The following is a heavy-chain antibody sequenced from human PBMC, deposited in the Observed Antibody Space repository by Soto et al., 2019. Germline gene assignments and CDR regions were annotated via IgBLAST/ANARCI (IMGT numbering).Heavy chain of an antibody. CDR1: GASIRTSGYY. J-gene: IGHJ4*02. CDR2: IYYTGST. CDR3: VIGRVGVGEYFDS. V-gene: IGHV4-39*01. Sequence: QLHLQESGPGLVKPSETLSLTCTVSGASIRTSGYYWGWIRQPPGRGLEWIGSIYYTGSTYYNPSLKSRVTSSVDTSKSQFSLKLISVTAADTAVYYCVIGRVGVGEYFDSWGQGTLVTVSS. D-gene: IGHD3-10*01.